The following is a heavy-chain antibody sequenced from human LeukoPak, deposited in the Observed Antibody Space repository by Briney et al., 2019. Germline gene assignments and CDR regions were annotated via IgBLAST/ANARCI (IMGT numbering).Heavy chain of an antibody. V-gene: IGHV3-21*01. Sequence: GSLRLSCAASGFTFSTYTMNWVRQAPGKGLEWVSSISSSSNNINYADSVKGRFTISRDNAMNSVHLQMNSLRVEDAAVYYCARGYQRPDYWGQGTLITVSS. CDR3: ARGYQRPDY. CDR1: GFTFSTYT. J-gene: IGHJ4*02. CDR2: ISSSSNNI. D-gene: IGHD2-2*01.